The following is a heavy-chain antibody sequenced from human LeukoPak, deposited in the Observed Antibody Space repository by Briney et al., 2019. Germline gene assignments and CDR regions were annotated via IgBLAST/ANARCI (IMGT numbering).Heavy chain of an antibody. J-gene: IGHJ4*02. V-gene: IGHV4-31*03. CDR3: ARQPPGSDYQYRYYFDY. D-gene: IGHD3-10*01. CDR1: GGSVNSGGYY. Sequence: SETLSLTCTVSGGSVNSGGYYWNWIRQYPGRGLEWIGYIYFSGSTFYNPSFESRVFISLATSKNQFSLRLSSVPAADTAICYCARQPPGSDYQYRYYFDYWGQGTLVTVSS. CDR2: IYFSGST.